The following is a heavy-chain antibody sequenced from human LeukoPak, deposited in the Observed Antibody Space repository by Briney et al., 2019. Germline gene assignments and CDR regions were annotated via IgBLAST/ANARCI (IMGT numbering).Heavy chain of an antibody. D-gene: IGHD3-16*01. CDR2: VYNSGDT. CDR1: GGSTSGDY. CDR3: ARLKLGAYFDL. V-gene: IGHV4-59*08. J-gene: IGHJ2*01. Sequence: SETLSLTCTVSGGSTSGDYWSWIRQSPGKGLERVGYVYNSGDTGKNPSLKSRVTILLDTSKNQCSLKLTSVSAADTAVYYCARLKLGAYFDLWGRGTLVTVSS.